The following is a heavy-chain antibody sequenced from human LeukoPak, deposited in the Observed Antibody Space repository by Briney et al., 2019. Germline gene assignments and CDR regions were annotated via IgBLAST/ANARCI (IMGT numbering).Heavy chain of an antibody. CDR3: ARDNSMENTAWWFDP. CDR1: GYTFTSYG. J-gene: IGHJ5*02. V-gene: IGHV1-18*01. CDR2: ISAYNGNT. Sequence: GSVKVSCKASGYTFTSYGISWVRQAPGQGLEWMGWISAYNGNTNYAQKFQGRVTLTRDMSTTTDYMELSSLTSEDTAVYHCARDNSMENTAWWFDPWGQGTLVIVSS. D-gene: IGHD1-1*01.